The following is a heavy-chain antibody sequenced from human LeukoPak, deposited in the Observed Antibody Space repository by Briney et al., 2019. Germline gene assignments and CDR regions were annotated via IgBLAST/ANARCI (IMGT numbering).Heavy chain of an antibody. V-gene: IGHV4-4*02. J-gene: IGHJ4*02. CDR2: IFHSGST. D-gene: IGHD2-2*01. CDR3: ARSPTKRVPEDY. CDR1: SGSIFNNNW. Sequence: PSETLSLTCTVSSGSIFNNNWWSWVRQPPGKGLEWIGQIFHSGSTSYSPSLKSQVTISMDKSKNQISLRLTSVTAADTAVYYCARSPTKRVPEDYWGQGTLVTVSS.